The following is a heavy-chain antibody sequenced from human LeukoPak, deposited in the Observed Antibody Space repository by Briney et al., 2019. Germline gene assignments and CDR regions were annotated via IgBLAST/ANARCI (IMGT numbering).Heavy chain of an antibody. CDR3: AKTMWPTGGGETFDY. CDR1: GFIFTTYP. Sequence: PGGPLRLSCAASGFIFTTYPMHWLRQAPGKGLEWVAVISHDESYIYYADSVKGRFTISRDTSKNTLYLQMNDMRAEDTSIYYCAKTMWPTGGGETFDYWGQGTLVTVSS. CDR2: ISHDESYI. D-gene: IGHD3-16*01. J-gene: IGHJ4*02. V-gene: IGHV3-30*18.